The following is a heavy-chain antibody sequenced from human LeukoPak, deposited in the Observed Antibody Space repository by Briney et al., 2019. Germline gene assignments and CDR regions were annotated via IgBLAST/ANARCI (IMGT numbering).Heavy chain of an antibody. CDR3: AELGITMIGGV. Sequence: PGGSLRLSCVASGFTFSDYYMSWIRQAPGKGLEWLSYISTRSSTIYYADSVKGRFTISRDNAKNSLYLQMNSLRAEDTAVYYCAELGITMIGGVWGKGTTVTISS. D-gene: IGHD3-10*02. J-gene: IGHJ6*04. V-gene: IGHV3-11*04. CDR1: GFTFSDYY. CDR2: ISTRSSTI.